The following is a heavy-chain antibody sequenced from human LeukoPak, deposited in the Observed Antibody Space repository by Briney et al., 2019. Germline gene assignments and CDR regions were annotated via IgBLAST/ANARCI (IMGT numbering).Heavy chain of an antibody. CDR3: AKDDAWLRFGE. CDR2: IRSSGAIT. CDR1: GFTFSSYG. Sequence: GGSLRLSCVASGFTFSSYGMNWVRQAPGKGLEWVSGIRSSGAITYYADSVKGRFTISRDNSKNTLYLEVISLTAEDTAVYYCAKDDAWLRFGEWSQGTLVTVSS. D-gene: IGHD3-10*01. V-gene: IGHV3-23*01. J-gene: IGHJ4*02.